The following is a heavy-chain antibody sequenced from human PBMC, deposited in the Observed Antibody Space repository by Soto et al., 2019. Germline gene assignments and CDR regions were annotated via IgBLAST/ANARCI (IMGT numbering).Heavy chain of an antibody. CDR3: AREIMAADHFDY. J-gene: IGHJ4*02. CDR2: VHYSGNT. D-gene: IGHD6-13*01. V-gene: IGHV4-30-4*01. Sequence: SETLSLTCTVSGGSIRSGDYYWSWIRQTPERGLEWCGYVHYSGNTFYNPSLKSRATISLDTSRNQFSLNLSSVTAADSAVYYCAREIMAADHFDYWGQGARVTVSS. CDR1: GGSIRSGDYY.